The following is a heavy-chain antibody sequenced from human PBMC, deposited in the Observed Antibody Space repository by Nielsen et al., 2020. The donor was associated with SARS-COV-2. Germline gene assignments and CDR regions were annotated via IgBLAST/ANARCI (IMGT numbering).Heavy chain of an antibody. CDR1: GFTFDAYG. CDR2: ISSSSRTI. D-gene: IGHD3-3*01. V-gene: IGHV3-48*02. Sequence: GGSLRLSCAASGFTFDAYGMSWVRQAPGKGLEWVSYISSSSRTINYADSVKGRFTISRDNANNLLYLQMNSLRDEDTAVYFCARASKIWSGYYIDYWGQGTLVTVSS. J-gene: IGHJ4*02. CDR3: ARASKIWSGYYIDY.